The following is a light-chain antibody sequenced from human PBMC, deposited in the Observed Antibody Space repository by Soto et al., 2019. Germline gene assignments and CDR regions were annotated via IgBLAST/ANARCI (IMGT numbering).Light chain of an antibody. CDR3: QQYSSYSPYT. J-gene: IGKJ2*01. CDR1: QTVYTW. Sequence: DIQMTQSPSTLSASIGDRVAITCRASQTVYTWLAWYQQKPGTAPKLLIYEASTLHSGVPSRFTGSGSGTEFTLVISRLQPDDFATYYCQQYSSYSPYTFGQGTKVDI. CDR2: EAS. V-gene: IGKV1-5*03.